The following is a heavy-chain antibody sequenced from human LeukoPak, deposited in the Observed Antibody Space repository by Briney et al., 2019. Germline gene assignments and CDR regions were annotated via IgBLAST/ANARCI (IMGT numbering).Heavy chain of an antibody. Sequence: ASVKVSCKASGYTFTGYYMHWVRQAPGQGLEWMGWINPNSGDTHYAQKFQGRVTVTADESTSTAYMDLSSLTSEDTAVYYCARDNIRGGKGIAAAGGYYWGQGTLVTVSS. CDR3: ARDNIRGGKGIAAAGGYY. V-gene: IGHV1-2*02. D-gene: IGHD6-13*01. CDR2: INPNSGDT. CDR1: GYTFTGYY. J-gene: IGHJ4*02.